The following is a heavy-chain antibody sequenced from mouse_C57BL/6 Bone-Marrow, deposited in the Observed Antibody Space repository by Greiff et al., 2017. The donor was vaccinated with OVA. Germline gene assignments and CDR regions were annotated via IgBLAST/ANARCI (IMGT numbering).Heavy chain of an antibody. V-gene: IGHV5-16*01. CDR1: GFTFSDYY. D-gene: IGHD2-5*01. CDR2: INYDGSST. J-gene: IGHJ3*01. Sequence: EVQRVESEGGLVQPGSSMKLSCTASGFTFSDYYMAWVRQVPEKGLEWVANINYDGSSTYYLDSLKSRFIISRDNAKNILYLQMSSLKSEDTATYYCARDSNVAYWGQGTLVTVSA. CDR3: ARDSNVAY.